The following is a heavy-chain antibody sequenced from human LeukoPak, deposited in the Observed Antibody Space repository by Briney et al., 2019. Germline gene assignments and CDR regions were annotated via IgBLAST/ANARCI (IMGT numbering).Heavy chain of an antibody. CDR3: ARDGGDYGDYGGQSGYYYGMDV. V-gene: IGHV7-4-1*02. Sequence: GASVKVSCKASGYTFTSYAMNWVRQAPGQGLEWMGWINTNTGNPTYAQGFTGRFVFSLDTSVSTAYLQISSLKAEDTAVYYCARDGGDYGDYGGQSGYYYGMDVWGQGTTVTVSS. CDR1: GYTFTSYA. CDR2: INTNTGNP. D-gene: IGHD4-17*01. J-gene: IGHJ6*02.